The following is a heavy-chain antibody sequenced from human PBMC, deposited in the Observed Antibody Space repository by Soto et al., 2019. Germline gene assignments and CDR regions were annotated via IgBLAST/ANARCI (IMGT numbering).Heavy chain of an antibody. CDR2: INSNGDST. Sequence: FSNAWMNWVRQAPGKGLEYVSAINSNGDSTYYANSVKGRFTISRDNSKNTLYLQMGSLRTEDMAVYYCARRDGYNFDYWGQGTLVTVSS. J-gene: IGHJ4*02. D-gene: IGHD5-12*01. CDR3: ARRDGYNFDY. V-gene: IGHV3-64*01. CDR1: FSNAW.